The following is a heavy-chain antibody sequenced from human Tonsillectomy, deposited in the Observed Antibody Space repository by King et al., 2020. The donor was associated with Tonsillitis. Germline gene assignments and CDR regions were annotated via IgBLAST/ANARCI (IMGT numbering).Heavy chain of an antibody. CDR3: VRDPGLLGDY. CDR2: ISGSGSGT. D-gene: IGHD2-8*02. Sequence: VQLVESGGDLLQPGGSLRLSCAASKFTFSSYAMSWVLQAPGKGLEWISTISGSGSGTYYSDSVKGRFTISRDNSKNTLSLQMNSLRAEDTAKYFCVRDPGLLGDYWGQGTLVTVSS. V-gene: IGHV3-23*04. CDR1: KFTFSSYA. J-gene: IGHJ4*02.